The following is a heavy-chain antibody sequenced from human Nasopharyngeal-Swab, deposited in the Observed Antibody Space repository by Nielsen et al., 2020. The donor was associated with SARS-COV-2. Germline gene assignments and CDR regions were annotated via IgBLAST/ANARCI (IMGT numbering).Heavy chain of an antibody. D-gene: IGHD1-26*01. J-gene: IGHJ6*02. CDR2: VYRGGGSA. V-gene: IGHV3-23*03. CDR1: GFTFKAYA. Sequence: GGSLRLSCAASGFTFKAYAFNWVRQAPGKGLEWVSVVYRGGGSADYADSVKGRFSISRDDSKNMVYLQMNRLRAEDTAKYYCAKGSGSWDGMDVWGQGTTVTVSS. CDR3: AKGSGSWDGMDV.